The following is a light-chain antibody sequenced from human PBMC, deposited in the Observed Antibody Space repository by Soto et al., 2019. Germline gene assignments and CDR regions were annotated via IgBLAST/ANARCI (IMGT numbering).Light chain of an antibody. CDR3: SSYTSSNTHV. CDR2: EVR. CDR1: SSDVGVSNF. J-gene: IGLJ3*02. Sequence: QSALTQPASVSGSPGQSITISCTGTSSDVGVSNFVSWFQHHPGNAPKLMIYEVRNRPSGVSTRFSASKSGNTACLTISGLQAEDEAYYYCSSYTSSNTHVFGGGTKLTVL. V-gene: IGLV2-14*01.